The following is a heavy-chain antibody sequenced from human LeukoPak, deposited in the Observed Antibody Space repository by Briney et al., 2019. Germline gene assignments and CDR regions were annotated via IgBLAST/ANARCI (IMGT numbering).Heavy chain of an antibody. Sequence: ASVKVSCKASGYTFTSYGISWVRQAPGQGLEWMGWISAYNGNTNYAQKLQGRVTMTTDTSTSTAYMELRSLRSDDTAVYYCARDLMQWEPHALDIWGQGTMVTVSS. V-gene: IGHV1-18*01. CDR2: ISAYNGNT. CDR1: GYTFTSYG. J-gene: IGHJ3*02. CDR3: ARDLMQWEPHALDI. D-gene: IGHD1-26*01.